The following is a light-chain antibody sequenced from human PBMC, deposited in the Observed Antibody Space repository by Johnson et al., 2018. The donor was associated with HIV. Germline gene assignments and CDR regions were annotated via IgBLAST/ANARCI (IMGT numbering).Light chain of an antibody. V-gene: IGLV1-51*01. CDR2: DNN. CDR3: GTWDSSLIAGLPYV. J-gene: IGLJ1*01. CDR1: SSNIGNNY. Sequence: QSVLTQPPSVSAAPGQKVTISCSGSSSNIGNNYVSWYQQLPGTAPKLLIYDNNKRPSGIPDRFSGSKSGTSATLGITGLQTGDEADYYCGTWDSSLIAGLPYVFGTGTKVTVL.